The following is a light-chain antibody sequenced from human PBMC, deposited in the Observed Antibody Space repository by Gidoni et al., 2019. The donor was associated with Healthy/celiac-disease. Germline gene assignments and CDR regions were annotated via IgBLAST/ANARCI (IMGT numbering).Light chain of an antibody. CDR2: AAS. J-gene: IGKJ1*01. CDR3: KQSYSTPQT. CDR1: QSSSSY. V-gene: IGKV1-39*01. Sequence: DIQMTQSPSSLSASVRDRLTITCRASQSSSSYLNWYQQKPGKAPKLLIYAASSLQSGVPSRFSGSGSGTDFTLNISSLQPEDFATYYCKQSYSTPQTFGQGTRVEIK.